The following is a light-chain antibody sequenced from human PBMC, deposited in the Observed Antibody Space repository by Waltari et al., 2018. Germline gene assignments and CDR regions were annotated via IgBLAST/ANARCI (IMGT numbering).Light chain of an antibody. CDR3: SSYAGSNTVV. Sequence: QSALTQPPSASGSPGQSVTISCTGTSSDVGGYNYVSWYQQHPGTAPKLMLYEVTTRPSGVPDRFSGSKSGNTASLTVSELQSEDEADYYCSSYAGSNTVVFGGGTKLTVL. J-gene: IGLJ2*01. CDR2: EVT. V-gene: IGLV2-8*01. CDR1: SSDVGGYNY.